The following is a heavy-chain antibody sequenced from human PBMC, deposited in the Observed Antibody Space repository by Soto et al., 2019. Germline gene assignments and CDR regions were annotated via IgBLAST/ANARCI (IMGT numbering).Heavy chain of an antibody. D-gene: IGHD5-12*01. Sequence: EVQLVESWGGLVKPGGSVRLSCAASGFTFSSYSMNWVRQAPGKGLEWVSSISSSSSYIYYADSVKGRFTSSRDNAKNSLYLQTNSLRDDDTAVYYCAVSPSCYGYDYGMDVWGQGTTVTVSS. CDR2: ISSSSSYI. CDR3: AVSPSCYGYDYGMDV. J-gene: IGHJ6*02. V-gene: IGHV3-21*01. CDR1: GFTFSSYS.